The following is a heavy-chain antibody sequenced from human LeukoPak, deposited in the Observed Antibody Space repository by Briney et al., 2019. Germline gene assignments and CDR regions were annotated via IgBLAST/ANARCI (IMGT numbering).Heavy chain of an antibody. CDR2: IDPSDSYT. CDR1: GYSFTSYW. Sequence: GESLQISCKGSGYSFTSYWISWVRQMPGKGLEWMGRIDPSDSYTNYSPSFQGHVTISADKSIGTAYLQWSSLKASDTAMYYCARQVAAPLDYWGQGTLVTVSS. CDR3: ARQVAAPLDY. V-gene: IGHV5-10-1*01. J-gene: IGHJ4*02. D-gene: IGHD2-15*01.